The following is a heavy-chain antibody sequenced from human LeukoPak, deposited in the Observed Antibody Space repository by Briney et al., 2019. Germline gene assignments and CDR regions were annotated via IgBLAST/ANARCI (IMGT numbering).Heavy chain of an antibody. D-gene: IGHD5-18*01. CDR2: IRYDGSNK. CDR3: ARDTDTAMEYYFDY. J-gene: IGHJ4*02. CDR1: GFTFSSYG. Sequence: GGSLRLSCAASGFTFSSYGMHWVRQAPGKGLEWVAFIRYDGSNKYYADSVKGRFTISRDNSKNTLYLQMNSLRAEDTAVYYCARDTDTAMEYYFDYWGQGTLVTVSS. V-gene: IGHV3-30*02.